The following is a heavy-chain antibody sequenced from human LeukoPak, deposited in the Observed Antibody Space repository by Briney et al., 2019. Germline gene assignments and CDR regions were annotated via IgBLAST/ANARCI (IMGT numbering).Heavy chain of an antibody. CDR3: AIQYEKDAFDI. CDR1: GYTFTGYY. V-gene: IGHV1-2*02. CDR2: INPNSGGT. Sequence: GASVKVSCKASGYTFTGYYMHWVRQAPGQGLEWMGWINPNSGGTNYAQKFQGRVTITRNTSISTAYMELSSLRSEDTAVYYCAIQYEKDAFDIWGQGTMVTVSS. D-gene: IGHD5-24*01. J-gene: IGHJ3*02.